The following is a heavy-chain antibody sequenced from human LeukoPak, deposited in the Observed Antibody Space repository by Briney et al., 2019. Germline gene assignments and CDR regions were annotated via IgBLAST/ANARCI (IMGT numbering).Heavy chain of an antibody. CDR1: GFTITNYY. J-gene: IGHJ4*02. Sequence: GGSLRLSCSASGFTITNYYLNWVRQAPGKGLEWVSSISGGYSYINYAASVKGRFTISRDSAKNSLYLQMNSLRAEDTALYYCASDPFRFRPTSSDGDYWGQGTLVTVSS. V-gene: IGHV3-21*06. D-gene: IGHD1-1*01. CDR2: ISGGYSYI. CDR3: ASDPFRFRPTSSDGDY.